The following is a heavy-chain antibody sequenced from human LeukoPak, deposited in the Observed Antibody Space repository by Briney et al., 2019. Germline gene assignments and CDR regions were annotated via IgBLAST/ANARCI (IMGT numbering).Heavy chain of an antibody. CDR2: VSWNSDSI. Sequence: GRSLRLSCAVSGFTFDDFAMHWVRQAPGKGLEWVSGVSWNSDSIGYADSVKGRFTISRDNAKNSLYLQMNSLRAEDTAFYYCAKDIFTLLRGAFDIWGQGTMVTVSS. V-gene: IGHV3-9*01. CDR3: AKDIFTLLRGAFDI. CDR1: GFTFDDFA. J-gene: IGHJ3*02. D-gene: IGHD3-10*01.